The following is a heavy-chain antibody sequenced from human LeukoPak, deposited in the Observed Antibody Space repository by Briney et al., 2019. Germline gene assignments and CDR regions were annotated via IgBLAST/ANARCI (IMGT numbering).Heavy chain of an antibody. Sequence: GGSLRLSCTASGFTFSSYAMSWVRQAPGKGLAWVSSIIGTGESTYYPDSVNGRFTISRDNSKNTLYLQMNSLRVEDTAVYYCAKDFGNWGDYWGQGTLVTVFS. CDR2: IIGTGEST. J-gene: IGHJ4*02. D-gene: IGHD7-27*01. V-gene: IGHV3-23*01. CDR1: GFTFSSYA. CDR3: AKDFGNWGDY.